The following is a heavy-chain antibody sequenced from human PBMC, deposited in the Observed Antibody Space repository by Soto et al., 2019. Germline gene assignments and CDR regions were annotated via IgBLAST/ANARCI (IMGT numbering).Heavy chain of an antibody. J-gene: IGHJ1*01. D-gene: IGHD2-15*01. V-gene: IGHV1-46*01. CDR3: VRGYCTTSPCSGDFQF. CDR1: GYKFTTYF. CDR2: IHPSGDT. Sequence: QVQLVQSGAELKKPGASVKVACKASGYKFTTYFIHWVRPAPGQGLEWMGMIHPSGDTGYAQKFRGRVTMTIDTATTTAYMELRNLTSEDTAVYFSVRGYCTTSPCSGDFQFWGQGTLVTVSS.